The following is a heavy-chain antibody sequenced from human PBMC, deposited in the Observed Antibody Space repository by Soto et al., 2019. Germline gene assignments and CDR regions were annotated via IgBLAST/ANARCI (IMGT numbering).Heavy chain of an antibody. Sequence: SETLSLTCTVSGGSVSSHHLSWIRQPPGKGLEWIGYIYYSVTTNYNPSLKSRVTISVDTSNSQFSLILSSVTAADTGVYYCASQQWRATNTPYYFDYWGQGTQVTRLL. CDR1: GGSVSSHH. CDR3: ASQQWRATNTPYYFDY. D-gene: IGHD6-19*01. J-gene: IGHJ4*02. CDR2: IYYSVTT. V-gene: IGHV4-59*08.